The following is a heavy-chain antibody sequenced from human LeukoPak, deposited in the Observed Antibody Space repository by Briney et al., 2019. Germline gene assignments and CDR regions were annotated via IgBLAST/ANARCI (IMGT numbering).Heavy chain of an antibody. CDR1: GFTVSSNY. D-gene: IGHD3-16*02. Sequence: PGGSLRLSCAASGFTVSSNYMSWVRQAPGKGLEWVSVIYSGGSTYYADSVKGRFTISRDNSKNTLYLQMNSLRAEDTAVYYCARDGRLRLGELSPFDYWGQGTLVTVSS. CDR2: IYSGGST. J-gene: IGHJ4*02. V-gene: IGHV3-66*01. CDR3: ARDGRLRLGELSPFDY.